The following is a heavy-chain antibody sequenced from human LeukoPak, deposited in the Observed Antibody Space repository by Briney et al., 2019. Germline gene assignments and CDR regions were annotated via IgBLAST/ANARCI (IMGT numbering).Heavy chain of an antibody. Sequence: PSQTLSLTCAISGSSVSSNSVVWNWIRQSPSRGLEWLGRTYYRSTWYYDYAVSVKGRITLNPDTSKNQFSLHLNSVTPDDTAVYYCARQVALGSYYNDYWGQGTLVTVSS. CDR3: ARQVALGSYYNDY. V-gene: IGHV6-1*01. D-gene: IGHD1-26*01. CDR2: TYYRSTWYY. J-gene: IGHJ4*02. CDR1: GSSVSSNSVV.